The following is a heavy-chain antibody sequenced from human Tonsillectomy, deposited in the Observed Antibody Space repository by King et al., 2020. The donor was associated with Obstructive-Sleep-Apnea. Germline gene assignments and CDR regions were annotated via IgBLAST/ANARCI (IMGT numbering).Heavy chain of an antibody. CDR1: GGSISFGDYY. Sequence: VQLQESGPGLVKPSQTLSLTCTVSGGSISFGDYYWSWIRQPPGRGLEWIGYIYHSGNTYYNPSLESRLAISVATSKNQFSLKLSSVTAADTAVYYCVRVRGNLSGMDVWGQGTTVTVSS. J-gene: IGHJ6*02. D-gene: IGHD3-16*02. V-gene: IGHV4-30-4*01. CDR3: VRVRGNLSGMDV. CDR2: IYHSGNT.